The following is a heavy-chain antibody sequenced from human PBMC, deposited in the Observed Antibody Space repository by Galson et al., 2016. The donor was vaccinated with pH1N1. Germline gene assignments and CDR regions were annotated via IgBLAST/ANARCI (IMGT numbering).Heavy chain of an antibody. Sequence: CAISGDSVSRNSAAWNWIRQSPSRGLEWLGRTYYRSQWYNDYAVSVKSRITINPDTSKNRFSLQLNSVTPEDTAVYYCARASLGDYVGNFEYWGQGTPVTVSS. J-gene: IGHJ4*02. CDR3: ARASLGDYVGNFEY. D-gene: IGHD4-17*01. CDR1: GDSVSRNSAA. CDR2: TYYRSQWYN. V-gene: IGHV6-1*01.